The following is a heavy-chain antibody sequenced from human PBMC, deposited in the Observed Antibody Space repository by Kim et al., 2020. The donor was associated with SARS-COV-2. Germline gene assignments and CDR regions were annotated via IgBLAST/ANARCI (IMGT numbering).Heavy chain of an antibody. V-gene: IGHV3-30*02. J-gene: IGHJ4*02. D-gene: IGHD6-13*01. Sequence: AESVKGRFTMSRDNSKNTLYLQMNSLRAEDTAVYYCTKGSIAAADPYFDYWGQETLVTVSS. CDR3: TKGSIAAADPYFDY.